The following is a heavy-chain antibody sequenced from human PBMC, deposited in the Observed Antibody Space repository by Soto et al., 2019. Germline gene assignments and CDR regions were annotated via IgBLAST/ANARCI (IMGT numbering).Heavy chain of an antibody. J-gene: IGHJ4*02. CDR2: IKQDGSGK. Sequence: EVQLVESGGGLVQPGGSLRLSCAASGFTFSTYWMSWVRQAPGKGLEWVANIKQDGSGKYYVDSVKGRFTISRDNAKNSLYVPMSSLRAEDTAVYYCARDLGATVRGSDYWGQVPLVTVTS. V-gene: IGHV3-7*01. CDR3: ARDLGATVRGSDY. CDR1: GFTFSTYW. D-gene: IGHD3-10*01.